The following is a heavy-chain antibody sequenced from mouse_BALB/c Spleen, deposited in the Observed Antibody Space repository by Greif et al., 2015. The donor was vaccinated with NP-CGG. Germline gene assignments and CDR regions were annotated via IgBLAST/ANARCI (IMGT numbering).Heavy chain of an antibody. CDR3: ARYDGYYFDY. V-gene: IGHV1S81*02. J-gene: IGHJ2*01. D-gene: IGHD2-3*01. CDR1: GYTFTSYW. Sequence: QVQLQQSGAELVKPGASVKLSCKASGYTFTSYWMHWVKQRPGQGLEWIGEINPSNGRTNYNEKFKSKATLTVDKSSSIAYMQLSSLTSEDSAVYYCARYDGYYFDYWGQGTTLTVSS. CDR2: INPSNGRT.